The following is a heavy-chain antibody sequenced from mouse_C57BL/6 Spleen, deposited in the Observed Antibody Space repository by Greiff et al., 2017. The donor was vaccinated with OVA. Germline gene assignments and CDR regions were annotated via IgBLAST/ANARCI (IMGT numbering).Heavy chain of an antibody. D-gene: IGHD1-1*01. Sequence: QVQLQQSGPELVKPGASVKISCKASGYAFGSSWMNWVKQRPGKGLEWIGRIYPGDGDTNYNGKFKGKATLTADKSSSTAYMQLSSLTSEDSAVYFCARSYYYGSSYYVPDYWGQGTTLTVSS. CDR2: IYPGDGDT. CDR3: ARSYYYGSSYYVPDY. CDR1: GYAFGSSW. J-gene: IGHJ2*01. V-gene: IGHV1-82*01.